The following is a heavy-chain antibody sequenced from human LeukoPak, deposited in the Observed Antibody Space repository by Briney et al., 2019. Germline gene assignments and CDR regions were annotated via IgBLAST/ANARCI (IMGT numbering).Heavy chain of an antibody. CDR2: ISYSGGST. J-gene: IGHJ4*02. V-gene: IGHV3-23*01. D-gene: IGHD5-18*01. Sequence: GGSLRLSCVVTGFTFTNYAMSWFCQAPGKGLEWVSAISYSGGSTYYADSVKGRFTISRDDSKNTLYLQTNSLRAEDTAIYYCAKDRRLPWDYFDSWGQGTLVTVSS. CDR3: AKDRRLPWDYFDS. CDR1: GFTFTNYA.